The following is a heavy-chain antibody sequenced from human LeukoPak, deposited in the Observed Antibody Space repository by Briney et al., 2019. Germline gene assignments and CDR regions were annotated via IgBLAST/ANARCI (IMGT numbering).Heavy chain of an antibody. CDR2: IWYDGSNK. CDR3: ARYTAMDDYYYYGMDV. D-gene: IGHD5-18*01. CDR1: GFTFSSYG. Sequence: GGSLRLSCAASGFTFSSYGMHWVRQAPGKGLEWVAVIWYDGSNKYYADSVKGRFTISRDNSKNTLYLQMNSLRAEDTAVYYCARYTAMDDYYYYGMDVWGQGTTVTVSS. V-gene: IGHV3-33*08. J-gene: IGHJ6*02.